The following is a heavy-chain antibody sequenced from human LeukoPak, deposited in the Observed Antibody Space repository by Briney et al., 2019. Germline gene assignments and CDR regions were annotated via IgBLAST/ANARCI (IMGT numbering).Heavy chain of an antibody. J-gene: IGHJ4*02. CDR2: IYYSGST. CDR3: ARQQVDNGLSD. Sequence: SETLSLTCTVSGGSISSYYWSWIRQPPGKGLEWIGYIYYSGSTNYNPSLKSRVTISVDTSKNQFSLKLSSVTAADTAMYYCARQQVDNGLSDWGQGTLVTVSS. V-gene: IGHV4-59*01. D-gene: IGHD5-12*01. CDR1: GGSISSYY.